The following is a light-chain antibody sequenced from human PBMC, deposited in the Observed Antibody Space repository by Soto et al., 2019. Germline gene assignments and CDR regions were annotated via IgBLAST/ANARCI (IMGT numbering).Light chain of an antibody. CDR2: GAS. V-gene: IGKV3-20*01. Sequence: EIVLTQSPGTLSLSPVERATLSCRASQNVSSSYLAWYQQKPGQAPRLLIYGASSRATDIPDRFSGSGSGTEFTLTISSLQSEDFAVYYCQQYNNWPPITFGQGTRLEIK. CDR1: QNVSSSY. CDR3: QQYNNWPPIT. J-gene: IGKJ5*01.